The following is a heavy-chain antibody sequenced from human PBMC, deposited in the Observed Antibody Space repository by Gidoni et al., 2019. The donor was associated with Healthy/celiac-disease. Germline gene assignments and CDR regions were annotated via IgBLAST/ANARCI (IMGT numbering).Heavy chain of an antibody. CDR3: AREDYDSSGYYQYYFDY. CDR1: GGSISSYY. J-gene: IGHJ4*02. D-gene: IGHD3-22*01. CDR2: IYTSGST. V-gene: IGHV4-4*07. Sequence: QVQLQESGPGLVKPSETLSLTCTVSGGSISSYYWSWIRQPAGKGLEWIGRIYTSGSTNYNPSLKSRVTMSVDTSKNQFSLKLSSVTAADTAVYYCAREDYDSSGYYQYYFDYWGQGTLVTVSS.